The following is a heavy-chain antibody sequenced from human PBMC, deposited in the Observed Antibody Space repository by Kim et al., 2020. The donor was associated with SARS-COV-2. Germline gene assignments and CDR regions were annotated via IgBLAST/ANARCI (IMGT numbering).Heavy chain of an antibody. J-gene: IGHJ6*02. V-gene: IGHV3-23*03. CDR3: AKDSYSMVRGVLGYYYGMDV. Sequence: GGSLRLSCAASGFTFSSYAMSWVRQAPGKGLEWVSVIYSGGSSTYYADSVKGRFTISRDNSKNTLYLQMNSLRAEDTAVYYCAKDSYSMVRGVLGYYYGMDVWGQGTTVTVSS. CDR1: GFTFSSYA. CDR2: IYSGGSST. D-gene: IGHD3-10*01.